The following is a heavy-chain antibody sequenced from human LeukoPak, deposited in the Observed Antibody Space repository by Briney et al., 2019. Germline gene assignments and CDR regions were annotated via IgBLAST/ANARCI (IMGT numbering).Heavy chain of an antibody. CDR2: IYPGDSDT. CDR1: GYSFTSYW. Sequence: VESLKISCKGSGYSFTSYWIGWVRQMPGKGLEWMGIIYPGDSDTRYSPSFQGQVTISADKSISTAYLQWSSLKASDTAMYYCARHLQGCSSTSCPFDYWGQGTLVTVSS. D-gene: IGHD2-2*01. J-gene: IGHJ4*02. V-gene: IGHV5-51*01. CDR3: ARHLQGCSSTSCPFDY.